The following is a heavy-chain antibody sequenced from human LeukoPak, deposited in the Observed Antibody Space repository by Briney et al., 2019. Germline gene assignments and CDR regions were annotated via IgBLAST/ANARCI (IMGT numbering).Heavy chain of an antibody. J-gene: IGHJ4*02. D-gene: IGHD3-22*01. Sequence: GGSLRLSCAASGFTVSDYYMNWVRQAPGKGLEWVSVIYSGGSTYYADSVKGRFTISRDNSKNTLYLQMNSLRAEDTAVYYCARAGSWLSYYFDYWGQGTLVTVSS. V-gene: IGHV3-53*01. CDR1: GFTVSDYY. CDR3: ARAGSWLSYYFDY. CDR2: IYSGGST.